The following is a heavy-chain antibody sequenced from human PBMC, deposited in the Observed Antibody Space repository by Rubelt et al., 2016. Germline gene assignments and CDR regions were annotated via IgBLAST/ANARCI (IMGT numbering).Heavy chain of an antibody. CDR3: AREGPGGYGLDV. Sequence: GNIKQDVSEKNFVDSVKGRFTISRDNAKNSLYLQMNSLRVEDTAVYYCAREGPGGYGLDVWGQGTTVTVSS. V-gene: IGHV3-7*01. CDR2: IKQDVSEK. D-gene: IGHD3-16*01. J-gene: IGHJ6*02.